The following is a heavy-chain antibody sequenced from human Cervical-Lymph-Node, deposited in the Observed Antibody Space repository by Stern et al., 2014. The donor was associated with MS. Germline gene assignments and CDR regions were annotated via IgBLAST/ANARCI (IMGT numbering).Heavy chain of an antibody. CDR1: GYTFTNFD. CDR2: MKPHSGNT. J-gene: IGHJ6*02. V-gene: IGHV1-8*01. D-gene: IGHD3-10*01. Sequence: HVQLVQSGAEVKKPGASVKVSCKASGYTFTNFDISWVRQAAGQGLEWLGWMKPHSGNTGYAQKFQGRVTMTRDTSISTAYMELSSLRSEDTAVYYCATRYGSGSYYSYYNGLDVWGQGTTVTVSS. CDR3: ATRYGSGSYYSYYNGLDV.